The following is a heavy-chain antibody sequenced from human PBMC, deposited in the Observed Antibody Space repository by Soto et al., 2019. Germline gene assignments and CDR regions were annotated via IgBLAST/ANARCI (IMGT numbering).Heavy chain of an antibody. Sequence: QVQLQESGPGLVKPSQTLSLTCTVSGGSISSGGYHWSWIRQHPGKGLEWIGYIYYSGTTYYNPSLKSRVTISVDTSKNQFSLKLSSVIAADTAVYYCARDPVGVPFNYGMDVWGQGTTVTVSS. CDR2: IYYSGTT. V-gene: IGHV4-31*03. CDR1: GGSISSGGYH. D-gene: IGHD1-26*01. CDR3: ARDPVGVPFNYGMDV. J-gene: IGHJ6*02.